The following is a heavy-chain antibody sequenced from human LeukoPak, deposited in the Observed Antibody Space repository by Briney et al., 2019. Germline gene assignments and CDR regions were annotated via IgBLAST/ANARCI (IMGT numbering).Heavy chain of an antibody. CDR1: GFTFSSYS. Sequence: GGSLRLSCAASGFTFSSYSMSWVRQAPGKGLEWVSSISSSSSYIYYADSVKGRFTISRDNAKNSLYLQMNSLRAEDTPVYYCASAKYGSGSYYDYWGQGTLVTVSS. CDR3: ASAKYGSGSYYDY. V-gene: IGHV3-21*01. CDR2: ISSSSSYI. D-gene: IGHD3-10*01. J-gene: IGHJ4*02.